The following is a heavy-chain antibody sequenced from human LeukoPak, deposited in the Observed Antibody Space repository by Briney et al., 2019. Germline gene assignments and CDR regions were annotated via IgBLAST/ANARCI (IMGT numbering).Heavy chain of an antibody. V-gene: IGHV1-69*04. D-gene: IGHD2-15*01. Sequence: SVKVSCKASGGTFSSYAISWVRQAPGQGLEWMGRIIPILGIANYAQKFQGRVTITADKSTSTAYMELSSLRSEDTAVYYRAREEPRYCSGGSCYPYYYYYYMDVWGKGTTVTVSS. CDR2: IIPILGIA. CDR1: GGTFSSYA. CDR3: AREEPRYCSGGSCYPYYYYYYMDV. J-gene: IGHJ6*03.